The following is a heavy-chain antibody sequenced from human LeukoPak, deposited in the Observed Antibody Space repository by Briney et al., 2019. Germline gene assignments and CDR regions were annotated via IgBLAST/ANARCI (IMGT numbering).Heavy chain of an antibody. CDR2: ISSSSSTI. CDR1: GFTFSSYS. V-gene: IGHV3-48*01. J-gene: IGHJ3*02. Sequence: GGSLRLSCAASGFTFSSYSMNWVRQAPGKGLEWVSYISSSSSTIYYADSVKGRFTISRDNAKNSLYLQMYSLRAEDTAVYYCARGRIQDAFDIWGQGTMVTVSS. D-gene: IGHD2-15*01. CDR3: ARGRIQDAFDI.